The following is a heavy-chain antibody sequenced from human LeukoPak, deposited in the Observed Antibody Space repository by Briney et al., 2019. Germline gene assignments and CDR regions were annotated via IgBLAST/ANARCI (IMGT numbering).Heavy chain of an antibody. CDR1: GFIFSDYY. D-gene: IGHD3-10*01. CDR3: AKEHSGSYPDPDRENWFDP. Sequence: GSLRLSCAASGFIFSDYYMSWIRQAPGKGLEWVSYISSSTRYTTYADSVKGRFTISRDNARNSLYLQMNILRAEDTAVDYCAKEHSGSYPDPDRENWFDPWGQGTLVT. V-gene: IGHV3-11*05. CDR2: ISSSTRYT. J-gene: IGHJ5*02.